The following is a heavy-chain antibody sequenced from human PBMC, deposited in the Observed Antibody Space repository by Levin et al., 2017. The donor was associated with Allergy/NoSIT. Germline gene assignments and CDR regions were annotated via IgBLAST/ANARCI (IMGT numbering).Heavy chain of an antibody. Sequence: ASVKVSCAASGFTFSSFAMSWVRQAPGKGLEWVSGISGGDGSTYYADSVKGRFTISRDTSKNTLYLQIINLRAEDTAVYYCAKNIVGTQGYFDYWGQGTLVTVSS. CDR1: GFTFSSFA. D-gene: IGHD1-26*01. J-gene: IGHJ4*02. V-gene: IGHV3-23*01. CDR2: ISGGDGST. CDR3: AKNIVGTQGYFDY.